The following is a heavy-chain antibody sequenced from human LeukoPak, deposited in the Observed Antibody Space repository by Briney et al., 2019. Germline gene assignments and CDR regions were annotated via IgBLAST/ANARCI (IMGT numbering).Heavy chain of an antibody. CDR3: AIAVHHLFYSDSSGYYGDAFDV. CDR1: GFSVRTNY. V-gene: IGHV3-53*01. J-gene: IGHJ3*01. D-gene: IGHD3-22*01. CDR2: IYSGGTI. Sequence: GGSLRLSCAASGFSVRTNYMSWVRQAPGKGLEWVSVIYSGGTIRYADSVKGRFTISRDNSRDTLHLQMNSLRVDDAAVYYCAIAVHHLFYSDSSGYYGDAFDVWGQGTVVTVSS.